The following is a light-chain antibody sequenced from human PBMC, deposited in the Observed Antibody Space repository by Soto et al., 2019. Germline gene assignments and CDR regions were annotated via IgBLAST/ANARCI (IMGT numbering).Light chain of an antibody. V-gene: IGKV1-33*01. Sequence: DIQMTQSPSSLSASVGDRVTITCQASQDISNYLNWYQQKPGKAPKLLIYDASNLETGVPSRFSGCGSGTDFSFTISSLQPEDIASYYCQQYDNLPPYTFGQGTMLEIK. CDR3: QQYDNLPPYT. J-gene: IGKJ2*01. CDR1: QDISNY. CDR2: DAS.